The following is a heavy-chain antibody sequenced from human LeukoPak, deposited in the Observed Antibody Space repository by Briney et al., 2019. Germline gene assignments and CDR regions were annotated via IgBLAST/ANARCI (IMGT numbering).Heavy chain of an antibody. D-gene: IGHD5-18*01. J-gene: IGHJ4*02. CDR1: GFTFIIYA. CDR3: AKPNPLYSYGYGYFDY. CDR2: ICGSGGST. V-gene: IGHV3-23*01. Sequence: GGSLRLSCSASGFTFIIYAMIGVRQAPGKGLEGVAAICGSGGSTYYADSVKGRFTISRDNSKNTLYLQMNSLRAEDTAVYYCAKPNPLYSYGYGYFDYWGQGTLVTVSS.